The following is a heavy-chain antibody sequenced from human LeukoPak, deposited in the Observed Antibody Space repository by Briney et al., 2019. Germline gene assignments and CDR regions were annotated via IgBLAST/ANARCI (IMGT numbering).Heavy chain of an antibody. Sequence: GGSLRLSCAASGFTFSDYYMSWIRQAPGKGLEWVSYISGSGRTIYYADSVKGRFTISRDNAKNSLYLQMNSLRAEDTAVYYCAKGPDYDILTPIDYWGQGTLVTVSS. CDR2: ISGSGRTI. CDR3: AKGPDYDILTPIDY. J-gene: IGHJ4*02. CDR1: GFTFSDYY. D-gene: IGHD3-9*01. V-gene: IGHV3-11*01.